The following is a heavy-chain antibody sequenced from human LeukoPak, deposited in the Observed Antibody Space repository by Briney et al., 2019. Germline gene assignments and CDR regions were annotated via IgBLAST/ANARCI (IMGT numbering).Heavy chain of an antibody. V-gene: IGHV3-23*01. CDR3: AKGTYYYGSGSYYFDY. J-gene: IGHJ4*02. D-gene: IGHD3-10*01. CDR1: GFTFSSYA. CDR2: ISGSGGST. Sequence: GGSLRLSCAASGFTFSSYAMSWVRQAPGKGLEWVSAISGSGGSTYYADSVKGRFTISRDNSKNTLYLQMNSLRAEDTAVYYCAKGTYYYGSGSYYFDYWGQGTPVTVSS.